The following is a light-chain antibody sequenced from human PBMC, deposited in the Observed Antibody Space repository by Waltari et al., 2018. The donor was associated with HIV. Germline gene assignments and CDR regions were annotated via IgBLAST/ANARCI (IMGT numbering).Light chain of an antibody. Sequence: QSALTQPASVSGSPGQSITISCTGTSSDVGGYNYVSWYQQHPGKAPKLMIYYVSNRPSGFSNRFSGSKSGNTASLTISGLQAEVEADYYCSAYTSSSTWVFGGGTKLTVL. CDR1: SSDVGGYNY. CDR3: SAYTSSSTWV. J-gene: IGLJ3*02. CDR2: YVS. V-gene: IGLV2-14*03.